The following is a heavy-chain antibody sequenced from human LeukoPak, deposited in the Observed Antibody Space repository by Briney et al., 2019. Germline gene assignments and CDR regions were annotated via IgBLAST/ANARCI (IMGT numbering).Heavy chain of an antibody. D-gene: IGHD2-2*01. Sequence: GGSLRLSCAASGFTFSSYSMNWVRQAPGKGLEWVSYISNSSSTIYYADSVKGRFTISRDNAKNSLYLQMNSLRAEDTAVYYCARLSGHCSSTSCHNWFDPWGQGTLVTVSS. CDR1: GFTFSSYS. J-gene: IGHJ5*02. V-gene: IGHV3-48*04. CDR2: ISNSSSTI. CDR3: ARLSGHCSSTSCHNWFDP.